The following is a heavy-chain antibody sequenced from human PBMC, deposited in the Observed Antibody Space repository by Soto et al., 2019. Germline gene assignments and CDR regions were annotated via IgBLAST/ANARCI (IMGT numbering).Heavy chain of an antibody. CDR3: TRESYSSSWYGRYYYYGMDV. V-gene: IGHV3-49*04. CDR1: GFTFGDYA. J-gene: IGHJ6*02. D-gene: IGHD6-13*01. CDR2: IRSKAYGGTT. Sequence: GGSLRLSCTASGFTFGDYAMSWVRQAPGKGLEWVGFIRSKAYGGTTEYAASVKGRFTISRDDSKSIAYLQMNSLKTEDTAVYYCTRESYSSSWYGRYYYYGMDVWGQGTTVTVSS.